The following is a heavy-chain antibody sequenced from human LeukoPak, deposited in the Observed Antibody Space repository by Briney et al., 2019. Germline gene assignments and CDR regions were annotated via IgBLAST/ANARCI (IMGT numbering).Heavy chain of an antibody. CDR2: ISPSGGST. D-gene: IGHD5-18*01. V-gene: IGHV1-46*01. CDR3: ARGLGRTAMVTRGGVRFDY. Sequence: RASVKVSCKAFGYTFTSNYMHWVRQAPGQGPEWMGVISPSGGSTTYAQKFQGRVAMTRNTSITTAYMELSSLRSEDTAVYYCARGLGRTAMVTRGGVRFDYWGQGTLVTVSP. J-gene: IGHJ4*02. CDR1: GYTFTSNY.